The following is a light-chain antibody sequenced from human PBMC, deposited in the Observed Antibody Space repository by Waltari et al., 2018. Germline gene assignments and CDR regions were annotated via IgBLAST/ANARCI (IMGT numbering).Light chain of an antibody. V-gene: IGLV2-23*02. CDR2: GVS. CDR3: CSYAGSFTVI. J-gene: IGLJ2*01. Sequence: QSTLTQPASVSGSPGQSITISCTGTSSDVGSYNLVPWFQQHPGKAPKLMIYGVSKPPSGVSTRFSGSKSGNTASLTISGLQAEDEADYHCCSYAGSFTVIFGGGTKLTVL. CDR1: SSDVGSYNL.